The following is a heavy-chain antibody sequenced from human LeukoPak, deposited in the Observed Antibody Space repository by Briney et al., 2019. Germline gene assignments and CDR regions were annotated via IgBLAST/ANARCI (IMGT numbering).Heavy chain of an antibody. CDR2: ISHDGSNK. J-gene: IGHJ4*02. Sequence: GGSLRLSCAASGFTLSSYAMHWVRQAPGKGLEWVAVISHDGSNKYYADSVKGRFTISRDNSKNTLYLQMNSLRAEDTAVYYCAREWTTMVRGTPPDYWGQGTLVTVSS. CDR1: GFTLSSYA. D-gene: IGHD3-10*01. CDR3: AREWTTMVRGTPPDY. V-gene: IGHV3-30-3*01.